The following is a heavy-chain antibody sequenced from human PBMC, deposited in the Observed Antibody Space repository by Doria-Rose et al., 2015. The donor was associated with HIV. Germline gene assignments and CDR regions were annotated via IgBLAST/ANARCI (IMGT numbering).Heavy chain of an antibody. CDR3: AREPNYYDSSDY. D-gene: IGHD3-22*01. V-gene: IGHV3-33*01. CDR2: IWYDGSEK. CDR1: GFTFSNYG. Sequence: QVQLQESGGGVVQPGRSLRLSCEASGFTFSNYGMHWVRQAPGKGLEWVAIIWYDGSEKYYADSVKGRFTISRDNSKNMLYLQMNSLRAEDTAVYYCAREPNYYDSSDYWGQGILVTVSS. J-gene: IGHJ4*02.